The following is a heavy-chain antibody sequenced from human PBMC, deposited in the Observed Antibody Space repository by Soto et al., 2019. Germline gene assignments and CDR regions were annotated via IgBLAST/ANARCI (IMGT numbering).Heavy chain of an antibody. D-gene: IGHD2-21*02. J-gene: IGHJ5*02. CDR3: AKDQYVVVTTNWFDP. V-gene: IGHV3-23*01. CDR2: ISGNGFNT. Sequence: GASLRLSCAASGFTFSSYAMSWVRQAPGKGLEWVSTISGNGFNTYYADSVKGRFTISRGNSKNTLYLQMNSLRAEDTAVYYCAKDQYVVVTTNWFDPWGQGTLVTVSS. CDR1: GFTFSSYA.